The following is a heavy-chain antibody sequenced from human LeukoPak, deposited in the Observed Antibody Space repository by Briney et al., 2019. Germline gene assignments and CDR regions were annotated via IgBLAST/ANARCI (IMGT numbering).Heavy chain of an antibody. CDR2: ISGSSNYI. Sequence: GGSLRLSCAASGFTFSDYTMNWVRLAPGKGLEWVSSISGSSNYIYYADSVKGRFTISRGNAKNSLYLQMNSLRVEDTAVYYCARDESGDNDAFDIWGQGTLVTVSS. CDR1: GFTFSDYT. CDR3: ARDESGDNDAFDI. V-gene: IGHV3-21*01. D-gene: IGHD2-21*01. J-gene: IGHJ3*02.